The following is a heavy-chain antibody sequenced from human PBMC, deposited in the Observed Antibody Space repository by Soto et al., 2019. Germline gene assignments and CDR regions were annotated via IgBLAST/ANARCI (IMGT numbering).Heavy chain of an antibody. V-gene: IGHV4-39*07. J-gene: IGHJ4*02. CDR2: IFYDGST. CDR1: GGSISSSSYY. CDR3: ASLSFTIFGVRQDQEY. D-gene: IGHD3-3*01. Sequence: ASETLSLTCTVSGGSISSSSYYWGWIRQPPGKGLEWIGSIFYDGSTYYNPSLTSRVSISVDTSKNQFSLKLTSVTAADTAVYYCASLSFTIFGVRQDQEYWSQGTLVTVSS.